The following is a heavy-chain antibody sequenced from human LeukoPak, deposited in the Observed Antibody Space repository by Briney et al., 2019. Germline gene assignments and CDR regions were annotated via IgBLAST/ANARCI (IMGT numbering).Heavy chain of an antibody. Sequence: SETLSLTCTVSSDSISTYHWNWIRQPPGKGLEWIGYMQSTGNSNYNPSLKNRVNIFVDMSKNHFVLNLRSVTAADTAVYYCARDKRHSYGRYFDPWGQGMLVTVSS. CDR2: MQSTGNS. CDR1: SDSISTYH. D-gene: IGHD5-18*01. J-gene: IGHJ4*02. V-gene: IGHV4-59*01. CDR3: ARDKRHSYGRYFDP.